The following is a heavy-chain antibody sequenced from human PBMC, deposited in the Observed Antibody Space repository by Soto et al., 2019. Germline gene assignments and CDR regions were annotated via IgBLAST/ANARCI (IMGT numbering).Heavy chain of an antibody. CDR1: GYTFTTYA. CDR3: ARDRGDYFFDY. J-gene: IGHJ4*02. Sequence: QVQLVQSGAEEKRPGASVKVFCKATGYTFTTYAMHWVRQAPGQGLEWMGWISAGNGNTKYSQKFQGRVTITRDTSASTAYMELSSRRSEATAVYYCARDRGDYFFDYWGQGTLVTVSS. D-gene: IGHD4-17*01. CDR2: ISAGNGNT. V-gene: IGHV1-3*05.